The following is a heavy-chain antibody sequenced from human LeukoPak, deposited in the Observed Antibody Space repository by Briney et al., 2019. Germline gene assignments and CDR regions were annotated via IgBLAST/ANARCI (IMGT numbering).Heavy chain of an antibody. CDR2: IYYSGST. D-gene: IGHD1-1*01. Sequence: PSQTLSLTCTVSGGSISSGGYYWSWIRQHPGKGLEWIGYIYYSGSTCYNPSLKSRVTISVDTSKNQFSLKLSSVTAADTAVYYCARDWWNGLDYWGQGTLVTVSS. J-gene: IGHJ4*02. CDR3: ARDWWNGLDY. V-gene: IGHV4-31*03. CDR1: GGSISSGGYY.